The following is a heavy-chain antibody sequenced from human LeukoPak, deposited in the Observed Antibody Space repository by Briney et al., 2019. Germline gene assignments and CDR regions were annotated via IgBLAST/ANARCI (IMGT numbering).Heavy chain of an antibody. Sequence: ASVKVSCKASGYTFTSYAMNWVRQAPGQGLEWMGWINTNTGNPTYAQGFTGRFVFSLDTSVSTAYLQISSLKAEDTAVYYCARDIAPLIAVAPDYWGQGTLVTVSS. J-gene: IGHJ4*02. CDR3: ARDIAPLIAVAPDY. CDR2: INTNTGNP. V-gene: IGHV7-4-1*02. CDR1: GYTFTSYA. D-gene: IGHD6-19*01.